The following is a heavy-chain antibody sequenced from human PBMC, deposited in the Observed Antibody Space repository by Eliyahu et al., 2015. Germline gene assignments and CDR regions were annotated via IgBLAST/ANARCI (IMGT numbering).Heavy chain of an antibody. J-gene: IGHJ4*02. D-gene: IGHD6-19*01. Sequence: EVQLVESGGGLVQPGRSLRLSCAASGFXXXGYAMHWXRQAPGKGLEWVSGISWNSGSIGYADSVKGRFTISRDNAKNSLYLQMNSLRAEDTALYYCAKDGSSSGWYSYFDYWGQGTLVTVSS. CDR3: AKDGSSSGWYSYFDY. CDR1: GFXXXGYA. V-gene: IGHV3-9*01. CDR2: ISWNSGSI.